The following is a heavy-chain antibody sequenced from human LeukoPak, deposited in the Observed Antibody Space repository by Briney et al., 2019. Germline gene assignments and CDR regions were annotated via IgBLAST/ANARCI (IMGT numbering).Heavy chain of an antibody. CDR2: IDPKSGGT. Sequence: ASVKVSCKASGYTFTDYHVHWVRQAPGQGLQWMGWIDPKSGGTNYAQKFQGRVTMTRDTSISTAYMELNRLTSDGTAIYYCARLGVGRWMVVTYYYYGMDVWGQGTTVTVSS. D-gene: IGHD6-19*01. V-gene: IGHV1-2*02. CDR1: GYTFTDYH. CDR3: ARLGVGRWMVVTYYYYGMDV. J-gene: IGHJ6*02.